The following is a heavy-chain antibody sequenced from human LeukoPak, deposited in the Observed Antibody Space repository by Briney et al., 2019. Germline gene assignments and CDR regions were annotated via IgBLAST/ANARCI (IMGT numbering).Heavy chain of an antibody. CDR1: GFSFSNYA. CDR3: VKGGRTNSPLDY. D-gene: IGHD1-14*01. V-gene: IGHV3-23*01. Sequence: PGGSLRLSCAASGFSFSNYAMSWVRQAPGKGLEWVSGISGSGGSTYYADSVKGRFTISRDNSKNTLYLQMNSLRAEDTAVYYCVKGGRTNSPLDYWGQGTLVTVSS. CDR2: ISGSGGST. J-gene: IGHJ4*02.